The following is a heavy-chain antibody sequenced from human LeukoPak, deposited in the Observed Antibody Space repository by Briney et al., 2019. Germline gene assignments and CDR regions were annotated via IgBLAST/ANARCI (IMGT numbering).Heavy chain of an antibody. Sequence: PGGSLRLSCAASGFSFSTYGMHWVRQVPGKGLEWVAVISYDGINRFYTDSVQGRFTISGDNSKSTLFLQMNSLSAEDTAVYYCAKDSTLVGATSFDYWGQGTLVTVSS. D-gene: IGHD1-26*01. CDR1: GFSFSTYG. CDR3: AKDSTLVGATSFDY. V-gene: IGHV3-30*18. CDR2: ISYDGINR. J-gene: IGHJ4*02.